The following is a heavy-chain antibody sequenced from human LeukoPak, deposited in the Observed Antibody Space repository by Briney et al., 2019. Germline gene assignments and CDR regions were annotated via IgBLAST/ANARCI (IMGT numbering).Heavy chain of an antibody. Sequence: PGGSLRLSCAASGFTFSSYDIHWVRQASGKGLEWVGRIRSKANSYATAYAASVKGRFTISRDDSKNTAYLQMNSLKTEDTAVYYCTSHPYGDFHYYCYMDVWGKGTTVTVSS. V-gene: IGHV3-73*01. CDR2: IRSKANSYAT. CDR3: TSHPYGDFHYYCYMDV. D-gene: IGHD4-17*01. J-gene: IGHJ6*03. CDR1: GFTFSSYD.